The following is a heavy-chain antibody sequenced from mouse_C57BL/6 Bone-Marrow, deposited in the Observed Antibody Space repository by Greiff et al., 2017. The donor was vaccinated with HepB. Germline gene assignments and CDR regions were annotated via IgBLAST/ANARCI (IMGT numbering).Heavy chain of an antibody. CDR2: INHDGSST. J-gene: IGHJ1*03. Sequence: EVQLVESEGGLVQPGSSMKLSCTASGFTFSDYYMAWVRQIPEQGLEWVANINHDGSSTYYLDYLKSRFIISRDNAKNILYLQMSRLKSEDTATYYCSRDRNGDDGPFDVWGTGTTVTVSS. V-gene: IGHV5-16*01. D-gene: IGHD2-2*01. CDR3: SRDRNGDDGPFDV. CDR1: GFTFSDYY.